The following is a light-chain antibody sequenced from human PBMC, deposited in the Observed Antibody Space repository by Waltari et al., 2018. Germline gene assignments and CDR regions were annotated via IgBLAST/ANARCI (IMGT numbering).Light chain of an antibody. CDR3: QQRSNWPPT. CDR1: PSVSSY. CDR2: DAS. Sequence: EIVLTQSPATLSFSPGGRATISCRASPSVSSYLAWYQPKPGQAPRLLIYDASNRATGIPARFSGSGSGTDFTLTISSLEPEDFAVYYCQQRSNWPPTFGQGTKVEIK. J-gene: IGKJ1*01. V-gene: IGKV3-11*01.